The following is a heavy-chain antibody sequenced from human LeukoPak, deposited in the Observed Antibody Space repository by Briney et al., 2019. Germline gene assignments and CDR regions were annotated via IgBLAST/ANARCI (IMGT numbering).Heavy chain of an antibody. CDR2: INHSGST. CDR3: AKYFAATGESHLDY. Sequence: PSETLSLTCAVYGGPLSNYYWTWIRQPPGKGLEWIGEINHSGSTNYNPSLKSRVAISVDTSKNQFSLKLSSVTAADTAVYYCAKYFAATGESHLDYWGQGTLVTVSS. CDR1: GGPLSNYY. D-gene: IGHD6-13*01. V-gene: IGHV4-34*01. J-gene: IGHJ4*02.